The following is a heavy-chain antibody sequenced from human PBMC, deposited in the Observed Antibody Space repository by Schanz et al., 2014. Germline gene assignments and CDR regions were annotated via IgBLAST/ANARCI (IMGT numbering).Heavy chain of an antibody. CDR3: AREGTVIRGLSGWFDP. J-gene: IGHJ5*02. Sequence: QARLVQSGAEVKEPGASVKVSCKSSGYTFTDYHIHWVRQAPGQGLEYMGRINPNSGGTNFAQKFQGRVTMTRDTSISTVYMELSRLRSDDTAVYYCAREGTVIRGLSGWFDPWGQGTLVTVSS. V-gene: IGHV1-2*06. CDR1: GYTFTDYH. D-gene: IGHD3-10*01. CDR2: INPNSGGT.